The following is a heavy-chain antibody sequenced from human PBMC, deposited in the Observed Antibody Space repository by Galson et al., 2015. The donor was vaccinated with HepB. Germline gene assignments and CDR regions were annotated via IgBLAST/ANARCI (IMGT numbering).Heavy chain of an antibody. Sequence: SVKVSCKASGYTFTSYAMHWVRQAPGQRLEWMGWINAGNGNTKYSQKFQGRVTITRDTSASTAYMELSSLRSEDTAVYYCARVIAAAGTSRVWYFDLWGRGTLVTVSS. CDR1: GYTFTSYA. V-gene: IGHV1-3*01. J-gene: IGHJ2*01. CDR2: INAGNGNT. D-gene: IGHD6-13*01. CDR3: ARVIAAAGTSRVWYFDL.